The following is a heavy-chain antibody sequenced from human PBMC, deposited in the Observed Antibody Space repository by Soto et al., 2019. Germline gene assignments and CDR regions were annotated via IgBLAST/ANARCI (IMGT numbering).Heavy chain of an antibody. CDR2: IYYSGST. CDR1: GGSISSYY. V-gene: IGHV4-59*01. D-gene: IGHD2-15*01. Sequence: SETLSLTCTVSGGSISSYYWSWIRQPPGKGLEWIGYIYYSGSTNYNPSLKSRVTISVDTSKNQFSLKLSSVTAADTAVYYCARGRKNPYHLPVVARYYYSGMDVWGQGTTVTVSS. CDR3: ARGRKNPYHLPVVARYYYSGMDV. J-gene: IGHJ6*02.